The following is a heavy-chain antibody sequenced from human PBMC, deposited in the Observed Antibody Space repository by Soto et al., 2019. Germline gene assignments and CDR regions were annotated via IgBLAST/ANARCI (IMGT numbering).Heavy chain of an antibody. J-gene: IGHJ4*02. CDR3: ARDFAYFDS. CDR2: VYHTGRT. Sequence: PSETLSLTCTVSGGSFNSGSYSWSWIRQPPGKGLEWIGYVYHTGRTSYNPSLKSRVSISMDTSKNQFSLNLDSVTAADKAVYFCARDFAYFDSWGQGTLVTVSS. D-gene: IGHD3-3*01. CDR1: GGSFNSGSYS. V-gene: IGHV4-61*01.